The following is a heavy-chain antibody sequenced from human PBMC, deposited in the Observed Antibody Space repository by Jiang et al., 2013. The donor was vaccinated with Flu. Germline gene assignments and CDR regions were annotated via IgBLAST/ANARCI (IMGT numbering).Heavy chain of an antibody. CDR1: GGSFSGYY. V-gene: IGHV4-34*01. CDR2: INHSGST. CDR3: ARGRSSSWYLRSSNWFDP. J-gene: IGHJ5*02. Sequence: LLKPSETLSLTCAVYGGSFSGYYWSWIRQPPGKGLEWIGEINHSGSTNYNPSLKSRVTISVDTSKNQFSLKLSSVTAADTAVYYCARGRSSSWYLRSSNWFDPWGQGTLVTVSS. D-gene: IGHD6-13*01.